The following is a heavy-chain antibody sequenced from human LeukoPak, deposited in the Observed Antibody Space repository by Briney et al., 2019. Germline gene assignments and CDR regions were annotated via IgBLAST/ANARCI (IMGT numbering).Heavy chain of an antibody. D-gene: IGHD3-22*01. V-gene: IGHV4-59*08. Sequence: SETLSLTCTVSGGPISSYYWSWIRQPPGKGLEWIGYIYYSGSTNYNPSLKSRVTISVDTSKNQFSLKLTSVTAADTAVYFCVRVSSGSYHYYYMDFWGKGTTVTVSS. CDR1: GGPISSYY. CDR2: IYYSGST. J-gene: IGHJ6*03. CDR3: VRVSSGSYHYYYMDF.